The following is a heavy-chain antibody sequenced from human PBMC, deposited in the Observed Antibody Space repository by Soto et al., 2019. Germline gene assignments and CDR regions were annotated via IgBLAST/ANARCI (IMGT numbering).Heavy chain of an antibody. CDR3: ARGSGSSSS. J-gene: IGHJ5*02. Sequence: EVQLEEAGGGLVQPGGSLRLSCAASGFTFSSYWMSWVRQAPGRGLEGVANVNEDGCRKYYVDSVKGRFTIARDKAKNSLSLQMNSRRADDTAVYYCARGSGSSSSWVQGTLVTVSS. CDR1: GFTFSSYW. V-gene: IGHV3-7*05. D-gene: IGHD6-6*01. CDR2: VNEDGCRK.